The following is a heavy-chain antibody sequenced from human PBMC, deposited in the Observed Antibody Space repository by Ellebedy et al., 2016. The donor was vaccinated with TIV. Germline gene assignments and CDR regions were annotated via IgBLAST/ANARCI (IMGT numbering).Heavy chain of an antibody. V-gene: IGHV3-33*07. J-gene: IGHJ4*02. CDR2: IWFDGSHA. D-gene: IGHD3-9*01. Sequence: PGGSLRLSCTVSGGSISSNNYYWGWIRPAPGKGLEWVAVIWFDGSHAYYADSVKGRFTISRDNPKNTLYLQMNSLGADDTAVYYCAREFLGTPIRYPGIDYWGQGTLVTVSS. CDR3: AREFLGTPIRYPGIDY. CDR1: GGSISSNN.